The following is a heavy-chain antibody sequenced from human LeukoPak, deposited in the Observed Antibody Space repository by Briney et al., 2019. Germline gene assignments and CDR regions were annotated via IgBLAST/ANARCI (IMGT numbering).Heavy chain of an antibody. CDR2: IYPGDSDT. D-gene: IGHD6-19*01. V-gene: IGHV5-51*01. Sequence: GGSLRLSCEDSGFTFRSYEMNWVRQAPGKGLEWMGIIYPGDSDTTYSPSFQGQVTISADKSISTAYLQWSSLKASDTAMYYCASGSGWQLDYWGQGTLVTVSS. CDR1: GFTFRSYE. J-gene: IGHJ4*02. CDR3: ASGSGWQLDY.